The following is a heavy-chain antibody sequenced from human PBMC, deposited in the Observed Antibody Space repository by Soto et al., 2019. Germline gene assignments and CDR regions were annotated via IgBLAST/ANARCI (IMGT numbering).Heavy chain of an antibody. CDR2: IKQDGSEK. V-gene: IGHV3-7*01. CDR3: ARGVLYYDILTGYLAYYFDY. D-gene: IGHD3-9*01. J-gene: IGHJ4*02. Sequence: AAGSLRLSCAASGFTFSSYWMSWVRQAPGKGLEWVANIKQDGSEKYYVDSVKGRFTISRDNAKNSLYLQMNSLRAEDTAVYYCARGVLYYDILTGYLAYYFDYWGQGTLVTVSS. CDR1: GFTFSSYW.